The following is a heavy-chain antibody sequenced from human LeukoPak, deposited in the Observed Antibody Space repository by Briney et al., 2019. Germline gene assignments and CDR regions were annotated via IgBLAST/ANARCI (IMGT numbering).Heavy chain of an antibody. Sequence: KSGGSLRLSCAASGFTFSNFYMSWIRQAPGKGLEWVSFISSASTYTNFADSVKGRFTVSRDNAKNSLFLQMNSLRAEDTAVYYCAKFLAGQYDAFDIWGQGTMVTVSA. CDR3: AKFLAGQYDAFDI. CDR2: ISSASTYT. J-gene: IGHJ3*02. CDR1: GFTFSNFY. D-gene: IGHD3-9*01. V-gene: IGHV3-11*03.